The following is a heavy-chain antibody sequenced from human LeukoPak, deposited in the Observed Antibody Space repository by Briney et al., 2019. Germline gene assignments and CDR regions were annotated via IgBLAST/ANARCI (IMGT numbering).Heavy chain of an antibody. CDR3: ARLSTVTTRAFDI. V-gene: IGHV4-59*01. CDR2: INYSGTT. D-gene: IGHD4-17*01. CDR1: GGSMSTYY. Sequence: PSETLSLTCIVSGGSMSTYYWNWIRQPPGKGLEWIGDINYSGTTHYNPSLKSRVTILVDTSKNQFSLKLSSLTAADTAVYYCARLSTVTTRAFDIWGQGTMATVSS. J-gene: IGHJ3*02.